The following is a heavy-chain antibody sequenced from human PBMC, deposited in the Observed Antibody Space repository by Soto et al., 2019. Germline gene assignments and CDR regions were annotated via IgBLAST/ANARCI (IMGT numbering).Heavy chain of an antibody. CDR2: ISYDVSNK. CDR1: GFTFSSYG. J-gene: IGHJ6*02. D-gene: IGHD3-10*01. CDR3: AKEGSTMVRGVRVYYYGMDV. Sequence: GGSLRLSCAASGFTFSSYGMHWVRQAPGKGLEWVAVISYDVSNKYYADSVKDRFTISRDNSKNTLYLQMNSLRAEATAVYYCAKEGSTMVRGVRVYYYGMDVWGQGTTVTVSS. V-gene: IGHV3-30*18.